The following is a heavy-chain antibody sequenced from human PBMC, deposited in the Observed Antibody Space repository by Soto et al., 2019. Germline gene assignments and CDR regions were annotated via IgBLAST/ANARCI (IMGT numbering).Heavy chain of an antibody. D-gene: IGHD6-19*01. V-gene: IGHV4-31*03. CDR3: ARGRGYSSGWLPDY. J-gene: IGHJ4*02. Sequence: SETLSLTCTVSGGSISSGGYYWSWIRRHPGKGLEWIGYIYYSGSTYYNPSLKSRVTISVDTSKNQFSLKLSSVTAADTAVYYCARGRGYSSGWLPDYWGQGTLVTVSS. CDR2: IYYSGST. CDR1: GGSISSGGYY.